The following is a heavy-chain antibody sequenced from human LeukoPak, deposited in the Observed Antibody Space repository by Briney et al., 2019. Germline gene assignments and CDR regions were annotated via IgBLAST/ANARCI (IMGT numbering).Heavy chain of an antibody. V-gene: IGHV4-34*01. D-gene: IGHD5-12*01. J-gene: IGHJ4*02. Sequence: PSDTLSLTCAVYGGSFSGYYWSWIRQPPGKGLEWIGEINHSGSTNYNPSLTSRVTISVDTSKNQFSLKLSSVAAADTAVYYCARGVDIVATVPFDYWGQGTLGTVSS. CDR1: GGSFSGYY. CDR3: ARGVDIVATVPFDY. CDR2: INHSGST.